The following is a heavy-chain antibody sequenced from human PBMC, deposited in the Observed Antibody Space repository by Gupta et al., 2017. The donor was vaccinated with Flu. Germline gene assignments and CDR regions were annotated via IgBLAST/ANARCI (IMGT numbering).Heavy chain of an antibody. V-gene: IGHV3-48*03. CDR1: GFSFGGWK. Sequence: EVQLVESGGGFVQPGGSLRLSCDGSGFSFGGWKMNWVRQVPGKGLEWLTYIISSGTTIYIAESVRGRFTVSRDNAKDSVYLQMNSLRAEDTAVYYCVSRLGACVPWGQGALVTVSS. D-gene: IGHD7-27*01. CDR3: VSRLGACVP. CDR2: IISSGTTI. J-gene: IGHJ5*02.